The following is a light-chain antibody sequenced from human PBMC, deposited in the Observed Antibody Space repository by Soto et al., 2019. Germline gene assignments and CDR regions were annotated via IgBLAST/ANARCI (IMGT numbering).Light chain of an antibody. J-gene: IGKJ4*01. CDR3: QQYYIYPPT. CDR2: AAS. Sequence: AIRMTQSPSSFSASTGDRVTITSRASQSIGTYLAWYQQIPGRAPKLLIFAASTLQRGVPSRFSGSGSGTDFTLTISCLQSEEFATYYCQQYYIYPPTFGGGTKVEIK. CDR1: QSIGTY. V-gene: IGKV1-8*01.